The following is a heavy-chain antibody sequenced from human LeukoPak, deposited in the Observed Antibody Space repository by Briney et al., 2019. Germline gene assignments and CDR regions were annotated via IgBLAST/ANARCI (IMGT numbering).Heavy chain of an antibody. CDR2: INDDGSAT. J-gene: IGHJ5*02. V-gene: IGHV3-74*01. CDR3: AKDRVQMYWGNWFDP. D-gene: IGHD3-16*01. CDR1: GFTFSNYW. Sequence: GGSLRLSCAASGFTFSNYWMHWVRQVPGKGLVWVSRINDDGSATFYADSVKGRFTISRDNSKNTMYLIMNTLRAEDTAVYYCAKDRVQMYWGNWFDPWGQGTLVTVSS.